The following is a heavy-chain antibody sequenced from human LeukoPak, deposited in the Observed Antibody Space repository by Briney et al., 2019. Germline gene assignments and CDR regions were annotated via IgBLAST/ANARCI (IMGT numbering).Heavy chain of an antibody. D-gene: IGHD6-6*01. V-gene: IGHV1-18*01. CDR1: GYTFTSYG. Sequence: ASVKVSCKASGYTFTSYGISWVRQAPGQGLEWMGWISAYNGNTNYAQKLQGRVTMTTDTSTSTAYMELRSLRSDDTAVYYCARDISSSSGSGGGTDYWGQGTLVTVSS. CDR3: ARDISSSSGSGGGTDY. J-gene: IGHJ4*02. CDR2: ISAYNGNT.